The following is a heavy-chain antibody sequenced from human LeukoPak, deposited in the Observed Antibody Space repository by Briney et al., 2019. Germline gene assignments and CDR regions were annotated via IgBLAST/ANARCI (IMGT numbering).Heavy chain of an antibody. Sequence: GGSLRLSCAASGFIFDDYAMHWVRQAPGKGLEWVSLISGDGGGTYYADSMKGRFTIARDNSRNSLYLQMNSLRTEDTALYYCAKEPGYYHDTSDYMDYWGQGTLVAVS. CDR3: AKEPGYYHDTSDYMDY. CDR2: ISGDGGGT. D-gene: IGHD3-22*01. V-gene: IGHV3-43*02. J-gene: IGHJ4*02. CDR1: GFIFDDYA.